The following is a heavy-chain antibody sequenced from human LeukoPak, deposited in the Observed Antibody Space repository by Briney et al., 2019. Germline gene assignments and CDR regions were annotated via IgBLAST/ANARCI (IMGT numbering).Heavy chain of an antibody. CDR2: ISSSSNYI. CDR1: GFTFSTYS. J-gene: IGHJ6*02. Sequence: GGSLRLSCVASGFTFSTYSMNWVRQAPGKGLEWVSSISSSSNYIYYADSVKGRFTISRDNAKNSLYLQMNSLRAEDTAVYYCARAHCSSTSCYAWGYYYYGMDVWGQGTTVTVSS. V-gene: IGHV3-21*01. D-gene: IGHD2-2*01. CDR3: ARAHCSSTSCYAWGYYYYGMDV.